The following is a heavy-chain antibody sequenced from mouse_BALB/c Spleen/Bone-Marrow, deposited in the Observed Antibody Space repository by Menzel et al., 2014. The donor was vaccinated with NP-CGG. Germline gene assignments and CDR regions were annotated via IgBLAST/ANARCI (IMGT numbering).Heavy chain of an antibody. CDR1: GYTFTSYY. J-gene: IGHJ3*01. Sequence: QVQLQQSGAELVKPGASVKLSCKASGYTFTSYYMYWVKQRPGQGLEWIGGSNPSNGGTNFNEKFKNKATLTVDKSASTAYMHLSSLTSEDSAVYYCTRGLRAWFAYWGQGTLVTVSA. CDR3: TRGLRAWFAY. CDR2: SNPSNGGT. V-gene: IGHV1S81*02. D-gene: IGHD3-1*01.